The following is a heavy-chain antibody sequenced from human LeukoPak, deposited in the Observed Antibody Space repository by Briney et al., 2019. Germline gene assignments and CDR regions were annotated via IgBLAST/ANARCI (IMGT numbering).Heavy chain of an antibody. CDR3: ARGAYGSGSYFYYMDV. CDR2: INPNSGGT. D-gene: IGHD3-10*01. V-gene: IGHV1-2*02. Sequence: RASVKVSCKASGYTFTGYYMHWVRQAPGQGLEWMGWINPNSGGTNYAQKFQGRVTITADKSTSTAYMELSSLRSEDTAVYYCARGAYGSGSYFYYMDVWGKGTTVTVSS. J-gene: IGHJ6*03. CDR1: GYTFTGYY.